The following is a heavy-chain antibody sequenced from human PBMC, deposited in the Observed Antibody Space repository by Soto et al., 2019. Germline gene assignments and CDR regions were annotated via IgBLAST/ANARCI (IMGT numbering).Heavy chain of an antibody. CDR2: INPSGGST. CDR3: ARRSFSSGWDPDYCDY. J-gene: IGHJ4*02. CDR1: GYTFTSYY. V-gene: IGHV1-46*01. Sequence: ASVKVSCKASGYTFTSYYMHWVRQAPGQGLEWMGIINPSGGSTSYAQKFQGRVTMTRDTSTSTVYMELSSLRSEDTAVYYCARRSFSSGWDPDYCDYWGQGTLVTVSS. D-gene: IGHD6-19*01.